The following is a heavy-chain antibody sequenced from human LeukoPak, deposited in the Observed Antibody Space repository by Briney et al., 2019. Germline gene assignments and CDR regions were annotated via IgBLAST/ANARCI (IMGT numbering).Heavy chain of an antibody. V-gene: IGHV4-38-2*02. CDR3: ARDASRIQLWPL. CDR1: GYSIRTDYY. Sequence: SETLSLTCTVSGYSIRTDYYWGWIRQPPGKGPQWIGTINKSGNTYYNPSLRSRVTISVDTSKNQFSLKLSSVTAADTAIYYCARDASRIQLWPLWGQGTLVTVSS. CDR2: INKSGNT. D-gene: IGHD5-18*01. J-gene: IGHJ4*02.